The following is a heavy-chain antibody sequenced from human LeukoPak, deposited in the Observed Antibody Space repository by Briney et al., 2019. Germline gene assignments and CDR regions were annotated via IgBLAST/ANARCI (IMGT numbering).Heavy chain of an antibody. CDR3: ASTEYQRLGTDY. V-gene: IGHV3-11*04. Sequence: VSYISSDSSTIYYADSVKGRFTISRDNAKNSLYLQMNSLRTEDTAVYYCASTEYQRLGTDYWGQGTLVTVSS. CDR2: ISSDSSTI. D-gene: IGHD2-2*01. J-gene: IGHJ4*02.